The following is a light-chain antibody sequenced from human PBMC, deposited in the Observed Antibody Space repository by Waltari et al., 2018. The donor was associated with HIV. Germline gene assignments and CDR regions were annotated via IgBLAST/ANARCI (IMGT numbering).Light chain of an antibody. V-gene: IGLV1-51*01. CDR1: GTHIANSF. CDR3: GTWDGSLNTGV. J-gene: IGLJ2*01. Sequence: QSVLTQPPSMSAAPGQRVTISCSATGTHIANSFVSCYQQVPRAAPKRLIYDTSERPAGIPDRFAGSKSGTSATLTITGLQTGDEAEYYCGTWDGSLNTGVFGGGTKLTVL. CDR2: DTS.